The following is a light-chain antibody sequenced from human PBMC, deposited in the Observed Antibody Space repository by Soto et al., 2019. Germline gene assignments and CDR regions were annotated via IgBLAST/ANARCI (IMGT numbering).Light chain of an antibody. J-gene: IGKJ5*01. CDR3: QQYNNWHPIT. Sequence: EIGMTQSPATLSVSPGERATLSCRSSQSVSSNLAWYQKKPGQAPRLLIYGASTRATGIPARFSGSGSGTEFTLTISSLQSEDFAVYYCQQYNNWHPITFGQGTRLEIK. CDR1: QSVSSN. CDR2: GAS. V-gene: IGKV3-15*01.